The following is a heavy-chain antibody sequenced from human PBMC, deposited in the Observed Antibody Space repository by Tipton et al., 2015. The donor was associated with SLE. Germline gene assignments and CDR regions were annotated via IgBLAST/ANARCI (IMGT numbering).Heavy chain of an antibody. J-gene: IGHJ3*01. V-gene: IGHV4-39*07. D-gene: IGHD3-10*01. CDR1: GGSISESTYS. CDR3: ARHLGVIVAFEV. Sequence: TLSLTCTVSGGSISESTYSWDWIRQAPGKGLEWIGSMYFSGGSQYNPSLKSRVSISADTSTTQFSLELRSVTAADTAVYYCARHLGVIVAFEVWGQGTVLTVSS. CDR2: MYFSGGS.